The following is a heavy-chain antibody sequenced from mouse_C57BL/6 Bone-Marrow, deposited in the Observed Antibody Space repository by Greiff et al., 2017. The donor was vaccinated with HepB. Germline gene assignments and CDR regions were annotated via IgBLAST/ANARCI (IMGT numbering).Heavy chain of an antibody. Sequence: VQLKQPGAELVKPGASVKLSCKASGYTFTSYWMHWVKQRPGQGLEWIGMIHPNSGSTNYNEKFKSKATLTVDKSSSTAYMQLSSLTSEDSAVYYCARWGVTARYWGQGTTLTVSS. CDR1: GYTFTSYW. J-gene: IGHJ2*01. D-gene: IGHD1-2*01. CDR3: ARWGVTARY. CDR2: IHPNSGST. V-gene: IGHV1-64*01.